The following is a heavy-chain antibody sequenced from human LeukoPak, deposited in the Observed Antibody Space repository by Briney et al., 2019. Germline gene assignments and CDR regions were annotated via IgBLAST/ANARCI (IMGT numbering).Heavy chain of an antibody. CDR2: ISSSSSYI. Sequence: GGSLRLSCAVSGFTFSSYSMNWVRQAPGKGLEWVSSISSSSSYIYYADSVKGRFTISRDNAKNSLYLQMNSLRAEDTAVYYCARAGGNNFDYWGQGTLVTVSS. CDR3: ARAGGNNFDY. J-gene: IGHJ4*02. V-gene: IGHV3-21*01. CDR1: GFTFSSYS. D-gene: IGHD3-16*01.